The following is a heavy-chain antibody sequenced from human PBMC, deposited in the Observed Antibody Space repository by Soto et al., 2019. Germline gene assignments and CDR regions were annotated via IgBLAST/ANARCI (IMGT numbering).Heavy chain of an antibody. V-gene: IGHV4-59*08. CDR3: ASLSGPPVTGYYYYYYMDV. D-gene: IGHD2-21*02. CDR2: IYYSGST. J-gene: IGHJ6*03. Sequence: SETLSLTCTVSGGSISSYYWSWIRQPPGKGLEWIGYIYYSGSTNYNPSLKSRVTISVDTSKNQFSLKLSSVTAAGTAVYYCASLSGPPVTGYYYYYYMDVWGKGTTVTVSS. CDR1: GGSISSYY.